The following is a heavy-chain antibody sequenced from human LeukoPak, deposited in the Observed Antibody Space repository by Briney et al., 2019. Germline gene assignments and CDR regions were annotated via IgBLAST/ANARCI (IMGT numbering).Heavy chain of an antibody. CDR2: INPSGGST. CDR3: ARVPYNWNDGY. V-gene: IGHV1-46*01. CDR1: GYTFTSYY. Sequence: GASVKVSCKASGYTFTSYYVHWVRQAPGQGLEWMGIINPSGGSTSYAQKFQGRVTMTRDTSTSTVYMELSSLRSEDTAVYYCARVPYNWNDGYWGQGTLVIVSS. D-gene: IGHD1-20*01. J-gene: IGHJ4*02.